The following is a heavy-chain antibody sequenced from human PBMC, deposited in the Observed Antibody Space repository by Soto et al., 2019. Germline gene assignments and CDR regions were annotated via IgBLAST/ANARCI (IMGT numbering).Heavy chain of an antibody. CDR2: ISYDGSNK. Sequence: GGSMRLSCGASGFKFGGYAVHWVRQAPGKGLEWVAVISYDGSNKYYADSVKGRFTISRDNSKNTLYLQMNSLRAEDTAVYYCAREKTHQYYFDYWGQGTLVTVSS. V-gene: IGHV3-30-3*01. CDR3: AREKTHQYYFDY. J-gene: IGHJ4*02. D-gene: IGHD2-2*01. CDR1: GFKFGGYA.